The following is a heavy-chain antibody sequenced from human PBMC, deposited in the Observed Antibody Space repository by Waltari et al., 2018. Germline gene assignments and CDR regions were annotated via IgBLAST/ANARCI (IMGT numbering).Heavy chain of an antibody. V-gene: IGHV4-4*02. D-gene: IGHD2-15*01. J-gene: IGHJ4*02. CDR2: IYHSGIT. CDR1: GGPISSSNW. CDR3: ARVAGLLYCSGGSCEPFDY. Sequence: QVQLQESGPGLVKPSGTLSLTCAVSGGPISSSNWWSWVRQPPGKGLEWIGEIYHSGITNYNPSRKSRVTISVDKSKNQFSLKLSSVTAADTAVYYCARVAGLLYCSGGSCEPFDYWGQGTLVTVSS.